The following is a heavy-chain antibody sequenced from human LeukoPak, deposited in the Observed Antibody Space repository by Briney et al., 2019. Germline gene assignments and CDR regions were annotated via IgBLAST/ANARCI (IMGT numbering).Heavy chain of an antibody. J-gene: IGHJ4*02. Sequence: PGGSLRLSCAASGFTFSSYAMSWVRQAPGKGLEWVSAIRGSGGSTYYADSVKGRFTISRDNSKNTLYLQMNSLRAEDTAVYYCAKPLSRGVIVIPGIDYFDYWGQGTLVTVSS. CDR1: GFTFSSYA. V-gene: IGHV3-23*01. D-gene: IGHD3-16*02. CDR2: IRGSGGST. CDR3: AKPLSRGVIVIPGIDYFDY.